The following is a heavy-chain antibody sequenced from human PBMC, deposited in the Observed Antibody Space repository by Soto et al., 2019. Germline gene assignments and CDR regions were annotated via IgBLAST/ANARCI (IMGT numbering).Heavy chain of an antibody. CDR3: ASLYYDFWSGYYSRSWYYYYMYV. Sequence: HGGSPRICCAACGVTVCSYSMDGVRQEPGKGLEWVSYISSSSSTIYYADSVKGRFTISRDNAKNSLYLQMNSLRAEDTAVYYCASLYYDFWSGYYSRSWYYYYMYVWGKGTTVTVSS. CDR1: GVTVCSYS. CDR2: ISSSSSTI. V-gene: IGHV3-48*01. J-gene: IGHJ6*03. D-gene: IGHD3-3*01.